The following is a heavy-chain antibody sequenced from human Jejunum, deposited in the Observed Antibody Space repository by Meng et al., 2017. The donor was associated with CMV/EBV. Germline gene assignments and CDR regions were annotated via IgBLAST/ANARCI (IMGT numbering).Heavy chain of an antibody. CDR2: IRSKKYGGTT. J-gene: IGHJ4*02. CDR1: DYG. V-gene: IGHV3-49*04. Sequence: DYGLSWVSQAPGKGLEWVGFIRSKKYGGTTEYAASVEGRFTISRDDSKSIVYLQMNSPKIEDTAVYYCTRNGGFYDFWSGYALGYWGQGTLVTVSS. D-gene: IGHD3-3*01. CDR3: TRNGGFYDFWSGYALGY.